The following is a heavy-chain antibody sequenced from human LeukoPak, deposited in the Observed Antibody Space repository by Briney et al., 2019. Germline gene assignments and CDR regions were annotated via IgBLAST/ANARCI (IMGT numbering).Heavy chain of an antibody. D-gene: IGHD5-12*01. J-gene: IGHJ4*02. CDR2: ISHSGST. V-gene: IGHV4-59*08. CDR1: GGSIRSFY. Sequence: SETLSLTCTVSGGSIRSFYWSWIRQPPGKRLEWIGYISHSGSTSYNASLESRVTMSVDTSKNQFSLSLNSVTAADTAVYYCASHQGGSTNDNWGQGTLVTVSS. CDR3: ASHQGGSTNDN.